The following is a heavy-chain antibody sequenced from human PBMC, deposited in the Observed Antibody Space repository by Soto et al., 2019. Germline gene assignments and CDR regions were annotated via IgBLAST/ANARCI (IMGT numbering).Heavy chain of an antibody. CDR2: IGGSDTFT. Sequence: EVQLVESGGGLVQPGESLRLSCVASGFTFKNYNMNWVRQAPGKGLEWVSSIGGSDTFTYYADSVKGRFTISRDNAKCSLFLQMNSLRVEDTAVYFCVRDGSLLGMTRWGQGTLVTVSS. CDR3: VRDGSLLGMTR. J-gene: IGHJ4*02. V-gene: IGHV3-21*02. CDR1: GFTFKNYN. D-gene: IGHD3-10*01.